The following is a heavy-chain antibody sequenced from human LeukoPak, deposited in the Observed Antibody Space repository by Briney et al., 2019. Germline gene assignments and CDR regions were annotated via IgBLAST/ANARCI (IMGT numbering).Heavy chain of an antibody. V-gene: IGHV5-51*01. CDR3: ARQEGDYSNYFDY. J-gene: IGHJ4*02. CDR1: GYSFTSYW. D-gene: IGHD4-11*01. Sequence: GESLKISCEASGYSFTSYWIGWVRQMPGRGLEWMGIIYPGDSDTRYSPSFQGQVTISADKSISTAYLQWSSLKASDTAMYYCARQEGDYSNYFDYWGQGTLVTVSS. CDR2: IYPGDSDT.